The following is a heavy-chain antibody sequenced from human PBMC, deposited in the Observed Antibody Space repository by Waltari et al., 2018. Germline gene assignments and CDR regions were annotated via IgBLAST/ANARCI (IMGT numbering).Heavy chain of an antibody. J-gene: IGHJ6*02. D-gene: IGHD2-15*01. V-gene: IGHV4-59*11. Sequence: QVQLQESGPGLVKPSETLFLTCTVSGGSISSHYWSWIRQPPGKGMEGSGYIYYSGSTNYNPSLKSRVTISVDTSKNQFSLKLSSVTAADTAVYYCARDVVVVAGGYYYGMDVWGQGTTVTVSS. CDR3: ARDVVVVAGGYYYGMDV. CDR1: GGSISSHY. CDR2: IYYSGST.